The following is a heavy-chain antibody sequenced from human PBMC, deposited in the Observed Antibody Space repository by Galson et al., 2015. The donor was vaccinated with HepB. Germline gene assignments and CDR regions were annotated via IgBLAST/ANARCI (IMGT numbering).Heavy chain of an antibody. D-gene: IGHD4-17*01. Sequence: SLRLSCAASGFTFDDYGMSWVRQVPGKGLEWVGRIKSKTDGGTTDYAAPVKGRFTISRDDSKNTLYLQMNSLKTEDTAVYYCTTDLNGDYAGEDAFDIWGQGTMVTVSS. CDR2: IKSKTDGGTT. V-gene: IGHV3-15*01. CDR3: TTDLNGDYAGEDAFDI. J-gene: IGHJ3*02. CDR1: GFTFDDYG.